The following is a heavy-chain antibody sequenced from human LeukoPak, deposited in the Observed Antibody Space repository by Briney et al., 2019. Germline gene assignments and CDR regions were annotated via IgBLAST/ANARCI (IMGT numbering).Heavy chain of an antibody. CDR2: INHSGST. CDR3: ARGRGDFWSGYSHYYYMDV. CDR1: GGSLSGYY. D-gene: IGHD3-3*01. Sequence: SETLSLTCAVYGGSLSGYYWSWIRQPPGKGLEWTGEINHSGSTNYNPSLKSRVTISVDTSKNQFSLKLSSVTAADTAVYYCARGRGDFWSGYSHYYYMDVWGKGTTVTVSS. J-gene: IGHJ6*03. V-gene: IGHV4-34*01.